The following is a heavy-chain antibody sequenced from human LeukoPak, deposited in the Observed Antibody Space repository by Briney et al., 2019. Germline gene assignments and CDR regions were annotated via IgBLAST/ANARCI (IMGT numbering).Heavy chain of an antibody. CDR2: IYYTGTT. Sequence: SETLSLTCTVSGGSISGGDHYWSWIRQSPGKGLEWIGYIYYTGTTHYNPSLKSRVTISVDTSKNQFSLKLSSVTAADTAVYYCTRGAGWLIDYWGQGILVTVSS. V-gene: IGHV4-61*08. D-gene: IGHD3-16*01. CDR1: GGSISGGDHY. J-gene: IGHJ4*02. CDR3: TRGAGWLIDY.